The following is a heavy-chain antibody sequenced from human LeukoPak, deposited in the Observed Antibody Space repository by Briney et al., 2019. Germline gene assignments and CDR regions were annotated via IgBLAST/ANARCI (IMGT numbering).Heavy chain of an antibody. CDR1: GFTFSSYG. D-gene: IGHD6-19*01. Sequence: GGSLRLSCAASGFTFSSYGMHRVRQAPGKGLEWVAVISYDGSNKYYADSVKGRFTISRDNSKNTLYLQMNSLRAEDTAVYYCAKDSSSGWYSGDYWGQGTLVTVSS. V-gene: IGHV3-30*18. CDR2: ISYDGSNK. CDR3: AKDSSSGWYSGDY. J-gene: IGHJ4*02.